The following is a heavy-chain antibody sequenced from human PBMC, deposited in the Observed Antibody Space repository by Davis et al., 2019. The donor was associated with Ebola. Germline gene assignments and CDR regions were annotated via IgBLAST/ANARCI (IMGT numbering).Heavy chain of an antibody. D-gene: IGHD6-6*01. J-gene: IGHJ6*04. CDR2: IYYSGST. CDR1: GGSISSSSYY. V-gene: IGHV4-39*01. CDR3: ARQGIAAHYYGMDV. Sequence: SETLSLTCAVSGGSISSSSYYWGWIRQPPGKGLEWIGSIYYSGSTYYNPSLKSRVTISVDTSKNQFSLKLSSVTAADTAVYYCARQGIAAHYYGMDVWGKGTTVTVSS.